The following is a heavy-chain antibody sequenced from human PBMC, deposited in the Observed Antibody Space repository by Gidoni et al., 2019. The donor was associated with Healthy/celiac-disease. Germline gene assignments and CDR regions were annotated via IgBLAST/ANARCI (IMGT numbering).Heavy chain of an antibody. CDR2: INHSGST. D-gene: IGHD2-15*01. V-gene: IGHV4-34*01. CDR3: AIFRLLGRKYYFDY. J-gene: IGHJ4*02. Sequence: QVQLQQWGAGLLKPSETLPLPCAVYGGSFSGYYWSWIRQPPGKGLGWIGEINHSGSTNYNPSLKSRVTISVDTSKNQFSLKLSSVTAADTAVYYCAIFRLLGRKYYFDYWGQGTLVTVSS. CDR1: GGSFSGYY.